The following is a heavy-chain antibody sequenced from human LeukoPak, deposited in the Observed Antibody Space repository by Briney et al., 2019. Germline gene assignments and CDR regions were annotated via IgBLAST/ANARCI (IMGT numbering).Heavy chain of an antibody. V-gene: IGHV1-69*13. D-gene: IGHD2-15*01. Sequence: ASVKVPCKASGGTFSSYAISWVRQAPGQGLEWMGGIIPIFGTANYAQKFQGRVTITADESTSTAYMELSSLRSEDTAVYYCAREKDYCSGGSCYSYYYGMDVWGQGTTVTVSS. CDR2: IIPIFGTA. J-gene: IGHJ6*02. CDR3: AREKDYCSGGSCYSYYYGMDV. CDR1: GGTFSSYA.